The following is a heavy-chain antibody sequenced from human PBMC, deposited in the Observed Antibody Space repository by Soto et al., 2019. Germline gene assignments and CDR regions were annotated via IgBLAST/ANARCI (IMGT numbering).Heavy chain of an antibody. Sequence: GGSLRLSCAASGFTFSNAWMSWVRQAPGKGLEWVGRIKSKTDGGTTDYAAPVNGRFTISRDDSKNTLYLQMNSLKTEDTAVYYCTTATVTTGYYYYGMDVWGKGTTVTVSA. CDR1: GFTFSNAW. CDR2: IKSKTDGGTT. J-gene: IGHJ6*04. CDR3: TTATVTTGYYYYGMDV. D-gene: IGHD4-4*01. V-gene: IGHV3-15*01.